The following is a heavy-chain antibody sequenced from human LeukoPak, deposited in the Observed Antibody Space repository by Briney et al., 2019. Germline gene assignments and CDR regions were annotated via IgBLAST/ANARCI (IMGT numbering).Heavy chain of an antibody. CDR2: INHSGST. CDR3: ARDDSVVGTAYDY. V-gene: IGHV4-34*01. Sequence: SETLSLTCAVYGGSFSGYYWSWIRQPPGKGLEWIGEINHSGSTKYNPSLKSRVTISVDTSKNQFPLKLSSVTAADTAVYYCARDDSVVGTAYDYWGQGTLVTVSS. CDR1: GGSFSGYY. J-gene: IGHJ4*02. D-gene: IGHD6-19*01.